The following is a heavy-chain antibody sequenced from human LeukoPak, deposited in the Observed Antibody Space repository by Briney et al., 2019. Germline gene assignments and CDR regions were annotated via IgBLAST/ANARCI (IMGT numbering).Heavy chain of an antibody. Sequence: SETLSLTCTVSGGSISSYYWSWIRQPPGKGLEWIGYIYYSGSTNYNPSLKSRVTISVDTSKNQFSLRLSSVTAADTAVYYCAREEQEAFDIWGQGTLVTVSS. D-gene: IGHD6-13*01. CDR1: GGSISSYY. V-gene: IGHV4-59*01. J-gene: IGHJ3*02. CDR2: IYYSGST. CDR3: AREEQEAFDI.